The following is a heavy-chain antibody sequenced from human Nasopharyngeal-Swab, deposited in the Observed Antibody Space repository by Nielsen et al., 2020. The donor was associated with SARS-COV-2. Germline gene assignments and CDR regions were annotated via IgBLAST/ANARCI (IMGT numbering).Heavy chain of an antibody. V-gene: IGHV4-61*01. D-gene: IGHD3-22*01. CDR1: RASVSSGSSY. J-gene: IGHJ4*02. Sequence: SDLLSLTCSLSRASVSSGSSYWSWIRQPPGKGLEWIGYIYYSGSTNYNPSLKSRVTIPLDTSKNQFSLKLSSVTAADTAIYYCARPYSTGYLSHFDYWGQGTLVTVSS. CDR2: IYYSGST. CDR3: ARPYSTGYLSHFDY.